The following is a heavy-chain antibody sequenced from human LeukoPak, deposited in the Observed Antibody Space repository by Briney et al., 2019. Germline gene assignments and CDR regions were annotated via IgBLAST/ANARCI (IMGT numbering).Heavy chain of an antibody. J-gene: IGHJ6*02. CDR1: GGSFSGYY. Sequence: SETLSLTCAVYGGSFSGYYWSWIRQPPGKGLEWIGEINHSGSTNYNPSLKSRVTISVDTSKNQFSLKLSSVTAADTAVYYCARHGGGEDSSGWYMGYYYYGMDVWGQGTTVAVSS. CDR2: INHSGST. CDR3: ARHGGGEDSSGWYMGYYYYGMDV. D-gene: IGHD6-19*01. V-gene: IGHV4-34*01.